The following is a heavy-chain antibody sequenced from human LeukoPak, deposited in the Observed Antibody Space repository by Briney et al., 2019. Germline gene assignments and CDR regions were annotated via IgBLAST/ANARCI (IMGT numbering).Heavy chain of an antibody. Sequence: GASVKVSCKASGGTFSSYAISWVRQAPGQGLEWMGRIIPILGIANYAQKFQGRVTITADKSTSTAYMELSSLRSEDTAVYYCARDLFQQLLINWFDPWGQGTLVTVSS. CDR1: GGTFSSYA. J-gene: IGHJ5*02. CDR3: ARDLFQQLLINWFDP. CDR2: IIPILGIA. V-gene: IGHV1-69*04. D-gene: IGHD6-13*01.